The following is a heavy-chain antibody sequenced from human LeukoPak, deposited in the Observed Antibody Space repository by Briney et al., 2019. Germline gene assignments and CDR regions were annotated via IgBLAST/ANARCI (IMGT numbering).Heavy chain of an antibody. Sequence: APVKVSCKASGYTFTGYYMRWVRQAPGQGLEWLGRINPNSGGTNDAQNFQGRVTMTRDTSMNTAYMGLSRLRGDDTAVYYCARDRSGYSYGEPLDHWGQGTLVIVSS. CDR3: ARDRSGYSYGEPLDH. V-gene: IGHV1-2*06. D-gene: IGHD5-18*01. CDR2: INPNSGGT. CDR1: GYTFTGYY. J-gene: IGHJ4*02.